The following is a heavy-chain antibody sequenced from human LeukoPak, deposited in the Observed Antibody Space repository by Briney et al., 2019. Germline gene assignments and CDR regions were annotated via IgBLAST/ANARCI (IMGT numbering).Heavy chain of an antibody. CDR3: ARGEATTFDL. CDR1: GGSISSGGYY. Sequence: SETLSLTCTVSGGSISSGGYYWSWIRQHPGKGPEWIGYIYYSGSTYYNPSLKSRVTISVDTSKNQFSLKLSSVTAADTAVYYCARGEATTFDLWGRGTLVTVSS. CDR2: IYYSGST. V-gene: IGHV4-31*03. J-gene: IGHJ2*01. D-gene: IGHD1-1*01.